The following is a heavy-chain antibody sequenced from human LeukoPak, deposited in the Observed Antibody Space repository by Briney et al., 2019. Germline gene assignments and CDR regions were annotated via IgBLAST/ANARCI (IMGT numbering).Heavy chain of an antibody. CDR3: TTGIRGD. V-gene: IGHV3-15*07. CDR1: GFTFSNAW. Sequence: PGGSLRLSCAASGFTFSNAWMNWVRQAPGKGLEWVGRIKRKTDGGTTDYAAPAKGRFTISRDDSKNTLFLQMNSLKTEDTAVYYCTTGIRGDCGQGTLVTVSS. CDR2: IKRKTDGGTT. J-gene: IGHJ4*02.